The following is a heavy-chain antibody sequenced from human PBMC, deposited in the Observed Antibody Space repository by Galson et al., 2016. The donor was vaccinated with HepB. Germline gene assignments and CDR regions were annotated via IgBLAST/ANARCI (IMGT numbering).Heavy chain of an antibody. D-gene: IGHD5-18*01. CDR1: GFTFNTYA. J-gene: IGHJ2*01. CDR2: ISPTGRST. V-gene: IGHV3-23*01. Sequence: SLRLSCATSGFTFNTYAMSWVRQAPGKGLESVADISPTGRSTKYAASVKGRFTISRDNSENLLFLQMNALRVEDTAFYFCAKDGDTDNWYFDVWGRGTLVTVSS. CDR3: AKDGDTDNWYFDV.